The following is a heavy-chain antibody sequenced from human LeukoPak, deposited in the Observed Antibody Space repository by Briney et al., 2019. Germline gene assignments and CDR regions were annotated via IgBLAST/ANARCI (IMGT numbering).Heavy chain of an antibody. CDR3: AREYYDILTGYPPLYYYYGMDV. Sequence: ASVKVSCKASGYTFTTYEIDWVRQAPGQGLEWMGWMNPNSGDTAYAQKLQGRVTMTTDTSTSTAYMELRSLRSDDTAVYYCAREYYDILTGYPPLYYYYGMDVWGQGTTVTVSS. J-gene: IGHJ6*02. V-gene: IGHV1-8*01. CDR1: GYTFTTYE. D-gene: IGHD3-9*01. CDR2: MNPNSGDT.